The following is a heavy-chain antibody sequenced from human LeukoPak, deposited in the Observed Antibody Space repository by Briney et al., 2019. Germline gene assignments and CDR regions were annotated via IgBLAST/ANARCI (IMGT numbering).Heavy chain of an antibody. D-gene: IGHD2-15*01. CDR3: ARQGRKSNCSGASCYSDY. Sequence: NSSETLFLTCTVSGGSISSSSYYWGWIRKPPGKGLEWIGSIYFSGGTYYNPSLKSRVTISGDTSKNQFSLKLSSVTAADTAVYYCARQGRKSNCSGASCYSDYWGQGTLVTVSS. V-gene: IGHV4-39*01. CDR1: GGSISSSSYY. CDR2: IYFSGGT. J-gene: IGHJ4*02.